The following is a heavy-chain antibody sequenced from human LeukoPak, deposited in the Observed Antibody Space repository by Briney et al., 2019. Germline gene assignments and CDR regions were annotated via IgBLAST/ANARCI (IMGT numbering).Heavy chain of an antibody. V-gene: IGHV3-30*03. D-gene: IGHD2-15*01. CDR2: ISYDGSNK. CDR1: GLTFSGSW. Sequence: GGSLRLSCAVSGLTFSGSWITWIRQAPGKGLEWVAVISYDGSNKYYADSVKGRFTISRDNAKNSLYLQMNSLRAEDTAVYYCAREYCSGGSCYIALDYWGQGTLVTVSS. CDR3: AREYCSGGSCYIALDY. J-gene: IGHJ4*02.